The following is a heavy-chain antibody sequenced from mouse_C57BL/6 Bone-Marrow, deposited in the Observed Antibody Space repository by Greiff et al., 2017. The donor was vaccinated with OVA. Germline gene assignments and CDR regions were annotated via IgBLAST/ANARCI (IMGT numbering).Heavy chain of an antibody. Sequence: QVQLQQSGPELVKPGASVKISCKASGYSFTIYYIHWVKQRPGQGLEWIGWIYPGSVNTNDNEKFKGKATLTAYTSSSTAYMQLSSLTSEDSAVYYCARSNYGGVAMDYWGQGTSVTVSS. V-gene: IGHV1-66*01. CDR1: GYSFTIYY. CDR2: IYPGSVNT. D-gene: IGHD2-5*01. CDR3: ARSNYGGVAMDY. J-gene: IGHJ4*01.